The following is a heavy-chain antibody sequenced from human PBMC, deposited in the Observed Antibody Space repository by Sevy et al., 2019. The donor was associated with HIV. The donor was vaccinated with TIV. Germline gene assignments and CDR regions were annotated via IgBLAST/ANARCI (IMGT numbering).Heavy chain of an antibody. D-gene: IGHD6-19*01. CDR2: TYYRSKWYN. Sequence: SQTLSLTCAISGDSVSSNSAAWNWIRQSPSRGLEWLGRTYYRSKWYNDYAVSVKSRITINPDTSKNQFSLQLNSVTPEDTAVDYCARGPPTIAVAGSKGYFDLWGRGTLVTVSS. J-gene: IGHJ2*01. CDR1: GDSVSSNSAA. CDR3: ARGPPTIAVAGSKGYFDL. V-gene: IGHV6-1*01.